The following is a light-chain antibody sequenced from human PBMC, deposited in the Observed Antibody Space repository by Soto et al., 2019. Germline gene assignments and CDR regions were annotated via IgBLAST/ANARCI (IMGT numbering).Light chain of an antibody. CDR1: QGISNY. Sequence: DIQLTQSPSFLPASVGDRVTITCRASQGISNYLACYQQKPGKAPGLLIYAASTLQRGVSSRFSGSGSGTEFTLTISSLQTEDFATYYCQQLNSYPLTFGGGTKVEIK. V-gene: IGKV1-9*01. J-gene: IGKJ4*01. CDR3: QQLNSYPLT. CDR2: AAS.